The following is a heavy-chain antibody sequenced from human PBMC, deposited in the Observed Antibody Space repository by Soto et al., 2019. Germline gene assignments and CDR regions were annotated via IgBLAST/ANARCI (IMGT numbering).Heavy chain of an antibody. J-gene: IGHJ4*02. Sequence: EVQLVESGGGLIQPGGSLRLSCAASGFTVSSNYMSWVRQAPGQGLEWVSIIYSGGSTYYADSVKGRFTISRDNSKNTLYLQMNSLRAEDTAVYYCARDYDDSGYDYWGQGTLVTVSS. V-gene: IGHV3-53*01. CDR1: GFTVSSNY. CDR3: ARDYDDSGYDY. D-gene: IGHD3-22*01. CDR2: IYSGGST.